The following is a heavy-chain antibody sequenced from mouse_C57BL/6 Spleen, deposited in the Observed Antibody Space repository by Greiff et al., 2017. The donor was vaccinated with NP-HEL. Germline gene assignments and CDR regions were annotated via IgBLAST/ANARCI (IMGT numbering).Heavy chain of an antibody. J-gene: IGHJ4*01. Sequence: EVQLQQSGPELVKPGASVKIPCKASGYTFTDYNMDWVKQSHGKSLEWIGDINPNNGGTIYNQKFKGKATLTVDTSSSTAYMELRSLTSEDTAVYYCARWGVVAYYAMDYWGQGTSVTVSS. V-gene: IGHV1-18*01. CDR2: INPNNGGT. CDR1: GYTFTDYN. CDR3: ARWGVVAYYAMDY. D-gene: IGHD1-1*01.